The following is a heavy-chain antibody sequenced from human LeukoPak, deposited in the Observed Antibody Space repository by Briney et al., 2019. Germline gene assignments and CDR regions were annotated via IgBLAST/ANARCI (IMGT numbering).Heavy chain of an antibody. Sequence: GASVKVSCKASGGTFSSHAISWVRQAPGQGLEWMGRIIPILGIANYAQKFQGRVTITADKSTSTAYMELSSLRSEDTAVYYCASIGLYTAIFDYWGQGTLVTVSS. V-gene: IGHV1-69*04. CDR2: IIPILGIA. CDR3: ASIGLYTAIFDY. D-gene: IGHD5-18*01. J-gene: IGHJ4*02. CDR1: GGTFSSHA.